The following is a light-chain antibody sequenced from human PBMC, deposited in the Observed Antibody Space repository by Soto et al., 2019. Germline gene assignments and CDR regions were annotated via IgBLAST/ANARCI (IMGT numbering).Light chain of an antibody. CDR1: QSVSRN. Sequence: EIVMTQSPDTLSVARGERATLSCRAGQSVSRNLAWYQQKPGQAPRLLVYGASTRATGIPARFSGSGSGTEFSLTVSSLQSEDFAVYYCHQYNTWPYTFGQGTKLEIK. CDR3: HQYNTWPYT. CDR2: GAS. J-gene: IGKJ2*01. V-gene: IGKV3-15*01.